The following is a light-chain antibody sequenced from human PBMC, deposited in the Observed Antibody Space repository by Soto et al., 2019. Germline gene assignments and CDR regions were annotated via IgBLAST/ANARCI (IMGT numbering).Light chain of an antibody. CDR2: GAT. J-gene: IGKJ4*01. Sequence: TLSVSPGERATLSCRASQTVRDNLGWYQQKPGQPPRLLIYGATTRATGIPARFSGSGPGTEFTLTISSLQSEDFAVYYCQQYNNWPLTFGGGTKVDIK. V-gene: IGKV3D-15*01. CDR1: QTVRDN. CDR3: QQYNNWPLT.